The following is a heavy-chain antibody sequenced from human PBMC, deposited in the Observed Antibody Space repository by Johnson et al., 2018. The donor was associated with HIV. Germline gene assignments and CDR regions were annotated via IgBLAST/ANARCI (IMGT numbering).Heavy chain of an antibody. Sequence: QVQLVESGGGVVQPGGSLRLSCAASGFTFSSYGMHWVRQAPGKGLEWVAVISYDGSNKYYGDSVKGRFTISRDNAKNSLYLQMNSLRAEDTAVYYCARDPGHSGSYREAFDIWGKGTMVTVSS. CDR3: ARDPGHSGSYREAFDI. J-gene: IGHJ3*02. D-gene: IGHD1-26*01. CDR1: GFTFSSYG. CDR2: ISYDGSNK. V-gene: IGHV3-30*03.